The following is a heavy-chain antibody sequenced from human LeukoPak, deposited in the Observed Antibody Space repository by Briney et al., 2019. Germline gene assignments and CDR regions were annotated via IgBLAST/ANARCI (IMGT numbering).Heavy chain of an antibody. V-gene: IGHV3-7*01. Sequence: PGGSLRLSCAASGFTFDDYGMSWVRQAPGKGLEWVANIKQDGSEKYYVDSVKGRFTISRDNAKNSLYLQMNSLRAEDTAVYYCARDLGAPKLLWFGESDAFDIWGQGTMVTVS. CDR3: ARDLGAPKLLWFGESDAFDI. J-gene: IGHJ3*02. D-gene: IGHD3-10*01. CDR2: IKQDGSEK. CDR1: GFTFDDYG.